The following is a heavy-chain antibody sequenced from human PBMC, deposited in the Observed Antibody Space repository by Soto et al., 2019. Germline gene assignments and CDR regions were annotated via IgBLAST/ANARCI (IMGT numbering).Heavy chain of an antibody. D-gene: IGHD3-16*01. CDR1: GFSFDNYA. V-gene: IGHV3-23*01. Sequence: PGGSLRLSCVASGFSFDNYAMSWVRQAPGKGLEWVSAIKSDGSSTYYAASVKDRFIISRDNSKNTLYLQLNSLRAEDTAVYYCAQLGLMTFSHKHYFNHSGRGTLVTVSS. J-gene: IGHJ4*02. CDR3: AQLGLMTFSHKHYFNH. CDR2: IKSDGSST.